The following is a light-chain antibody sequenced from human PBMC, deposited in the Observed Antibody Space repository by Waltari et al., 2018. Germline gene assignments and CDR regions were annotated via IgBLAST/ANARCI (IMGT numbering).Light chain of an antibody. CDR1: SSDVALSTY. CDR3: TSFTRTSIWV. J-gene: IGLJ3*02. CDR2: EVS. V-gene: IGLV2-14*01. Sequence: QSALTQPASVSGSPGQSITISCTGTSSDVALSTYVSWYQQHPGKAPKLMLYEVSKRPSGVSNRFSGSKSGNTASLTISGLQAEDEADYYCTSFTRTSIWVFGGGTKLTVL.